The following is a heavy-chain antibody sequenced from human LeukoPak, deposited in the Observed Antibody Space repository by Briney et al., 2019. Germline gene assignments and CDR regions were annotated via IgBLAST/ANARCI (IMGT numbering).Heavy chain of an antibody. Sequence: GGSLRLSCAASGFTFSSYVMNWVRQAPGKGLEWVSAITGSGSSTYYADSVNGRFTISRDNSKNTLYLQMNSLRAEDTAVYYCARVVTSSGWYEDSWGQGTLVTVSS. V-gene: IGHV3-23*01. J-gene: IGHJ4*02. CDR2: ITGSGSST. CDR3: ARVVTSSGWYEDS. D-gene: IGHD6-19*01. CDR1: GFTFSSYV.